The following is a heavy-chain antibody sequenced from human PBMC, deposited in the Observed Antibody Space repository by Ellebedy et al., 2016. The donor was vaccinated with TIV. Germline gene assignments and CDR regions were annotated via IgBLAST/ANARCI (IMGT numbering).Heavy chain of an antibody. Sequence: AASVQVSCKASGYTFTSHGLNWVRQPPGQGLEWMGWISPNNGNTNFAQKFQGRVTMTTDTSTSTGYMDLRSLRSDDTAIYYCASSVYSGYDLDAFDIWGQGTMVTVSS. CDR3: ASSVYSGYDLDAFDI. V-gene: IGHV1-18*01. D-gene: IGHD5-12*01. CDR1: GYTFTSHG. CDR2: ISPNNGNT. J-gene: IGHJ3*02.